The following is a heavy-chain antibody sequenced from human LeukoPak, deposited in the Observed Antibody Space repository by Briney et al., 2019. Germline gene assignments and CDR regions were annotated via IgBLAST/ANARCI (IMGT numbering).Heavy chain of an antibody. CDR3: AKDGGGNLYYYYMDV. J-gene: IGHJ6*03. V-gene: IGHV3-23*01. CDR2: ISGSGGST. CDR1: GFTFSSYA. D-gene: IGHD4-23*01. Sequence: GSLRLSCAASGFTFSSYAMSWVRQAPGKGLEWVSAISGSGGSTYYADSVKGRFTISRDNSKNTLYLQMNSLRAEDTAVYYCAKDGGGNLYYYYMDVWGKGTTVTISS.